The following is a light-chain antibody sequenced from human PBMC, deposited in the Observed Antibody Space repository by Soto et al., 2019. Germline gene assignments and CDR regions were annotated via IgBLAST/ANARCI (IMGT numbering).Light chain of an antibody. V-gene: IGLV2-14*01. J-gene: IGLJ1*01. Sequence: QSALTQSASVSGSPGQSITISCTGTNSDVGNYDFVSWYQQHPGKAPKLLIFEVNNRPSGVSNRFSGSKSGNTASLTISGLQAEDEADYYCSSYAGSSNVFGTGTKVTVL. CDR3: SSYAGSSNV. CDR1: NSDVGNYDF. CDR2: EVN.